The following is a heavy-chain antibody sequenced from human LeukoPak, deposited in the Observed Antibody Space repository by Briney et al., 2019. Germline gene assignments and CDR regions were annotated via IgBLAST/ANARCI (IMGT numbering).Heavy chain of an antibody. CDR3: AKDSDYGDYWD. J-gene: IGHJ4*02. CDR1: GFTFDDYA. CDR2: ISWNSGSI. V-gene: IGHV3-9*01. D-gene: IGHD4-17*01. Sequence: PGRSLRLSCAASGFTFDDYAMHWVRQAPGQGLEGVSGISWNSGSIAYADSVKGRFTISRDNAKNSLYLQMNSLRAEDTALYYCAKDSDYGDYWDWGQGTLVTVSS.